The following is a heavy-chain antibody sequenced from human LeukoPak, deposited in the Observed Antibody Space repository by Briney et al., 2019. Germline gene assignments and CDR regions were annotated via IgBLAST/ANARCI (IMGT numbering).Heavy chain of an antibody. J-gene: IGHJ4*02. Sequence: SETLSLTCTVSGGSISSGDYYWSWIRQPPGKGLEWIGYIYYSGSTYYNLSLKSRVTISVDTSKNQFSLKLSSVTAADTAVYYCARVDYGDFVFDYWGQGTLVTVSS. V-gene: IGHV4-30-4*01. CDR1: GGSISSGDYY. CDR2: IYYSGST. D-gene: IGHD4-17*01. CDR3: ARVDYGDFVFDY.